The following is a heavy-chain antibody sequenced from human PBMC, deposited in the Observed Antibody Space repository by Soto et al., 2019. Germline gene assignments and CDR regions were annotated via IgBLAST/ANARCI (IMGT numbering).Heavy chain of an antibody. CDR2: ISYDGSNK. CDR3: ARDYYDSSGSMANWFDP. CDR1: GFTFSSYA. Sequence: GGSLRLSCAASGFTFSSYAMHWVRQAPGKGLEWVAVISYDGSNKYYADSVKGRFTISRDNSKNTLYLQMNSLRAEDTAVYYCARDYYDSSGSMANWFDPWGQGTLVTDSS. D-gene: IGHD3-22*01. V-gene: IGHV3-30-3*01. J-gene: IGHJ5*02.